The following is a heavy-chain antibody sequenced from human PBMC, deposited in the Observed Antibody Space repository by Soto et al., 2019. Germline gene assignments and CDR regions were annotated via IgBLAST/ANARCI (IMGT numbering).Heavy chain of an antibody. J-gene: IGHJ6*02. Sequence: ASVKVSCKASGYTFTSYDINWVRQATGQGLEWMGWMNPNSGNTGYAQKFQGRVTMTRNTSISTAYMELSSLRSEDTAVYYCAREKGVYCSSTSCYPAGGHYYYGMDVWGQGTTVNVS. V-gene: IGHV1-8*01. CDR3: AREKGVYCSSTSCYPAGGHYYYGMDV. D-gene: IGHD2-2*01. CDR1: GYTFTSYD. CDR2: MNPNSGNT.